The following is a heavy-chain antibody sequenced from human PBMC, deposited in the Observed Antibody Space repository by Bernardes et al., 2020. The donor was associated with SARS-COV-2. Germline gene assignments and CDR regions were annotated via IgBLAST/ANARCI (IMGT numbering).Heavy chain of an antibody. D-gene: IGHD3-16*01. CDR2: IYPYDSDV. V-gene: IGHV5-51*01. J-gene: IGHJ6*02. Sequence: GESLKISCEGSGYNFDRHWITWVRQMPGKGLEWMGIIYPYDSDVTYSPAFQGQVTISADKSISTAYLEWSSLRASDSAMYYCARLGEDATDYYGLDVWGQGTAVTVSS. CDR1: GYNFDRHW. CDR3: ARLGEDATDYYGLDV.